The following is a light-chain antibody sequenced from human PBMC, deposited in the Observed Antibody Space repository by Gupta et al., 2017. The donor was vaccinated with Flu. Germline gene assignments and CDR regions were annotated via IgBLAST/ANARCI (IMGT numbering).Light chain of an antibody. V-gene: IGKV1-5*03. J-gene: IGKJ2*01. CDR2: KAS. CDR1: QSTSNW. Sequence: PSSLSASVGDRVTITCRASQSTSNWLAWYQQKPGKAPKLLIYKASSLESGVPSRFSGSGSGTEFTLTISSLQPDDFATYYCQQYDSYPYTFGQGTKLEIK. CDR3: QQYDSYPYT.